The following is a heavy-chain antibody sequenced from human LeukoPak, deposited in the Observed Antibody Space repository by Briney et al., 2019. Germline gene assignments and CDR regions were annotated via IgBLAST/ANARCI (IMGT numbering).Heavy chain of an antibody. D-gene: IGHD6-19*01. CDR1: GGSISSGYY. V-gene: IGHV4-38-2*02. Sequence: SETLSLTRTVSGGSISSGYYWGWIRQPPGKGLEWIGSIYHSGSPYYNPSPKSRVTISVDTSKNQFSLKVRSVTAADTAVYYCARDETYSSDWQSNHYYYYMDVWGKGTTVTVS. J-gene: IGHJ6*03. CDR2: IYHSGSP. CDR3: ARDETYSSDWQSNHYYYYMDV.